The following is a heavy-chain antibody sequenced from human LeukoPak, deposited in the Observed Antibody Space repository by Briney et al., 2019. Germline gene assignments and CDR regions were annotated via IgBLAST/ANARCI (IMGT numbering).Heavy chain of an antibody. CDR3: ARGFGYYYDSSGYYSPPV. Sequence: PSETLSLTCTVSGGSISSSSYYWGWIRQPPGKGLEWIGSIYYSGSSYYNPSLKSRVTISVDTSKNQFSLKLSSVTAADTAVYYCARGFGYYYDSSGYYSPPVWGQGTLVTVSS. V-gene: IGHV4-39*07. CDR1: GGSISSSSYY. D-gene: IGHD3-22*01. CDR2: IYYSGSS. J-gene: IGHJ4*02.